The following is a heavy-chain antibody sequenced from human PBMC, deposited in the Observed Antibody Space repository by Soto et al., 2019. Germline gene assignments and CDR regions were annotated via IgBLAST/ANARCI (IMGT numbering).Heavy chain of an antibody. J-gene: IGHJ5*02. D-gene: IGHD3-3*01. Sequence: SETLSLTCTVSGGSISSGGYYWSWIRQHPGKGLEWIGYVYYSGSTSYNPSLKSRVTISVDTSKNQFSLKLSSVTAADTAVYYCARDNFWSGYPTNNWFDPWGQGTLVTVSS. CDR2: VYYSGST. V-gene: IGHV4-31*03. CDR1: GGSISSGGYY. CDR3: ARDNFWSGYPTNNWFDP.